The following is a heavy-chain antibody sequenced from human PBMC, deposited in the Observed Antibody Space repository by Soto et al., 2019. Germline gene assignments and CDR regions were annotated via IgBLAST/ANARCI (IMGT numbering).Heavy chain of an antibody. Sequence: PSETLSLTCAVSGYSISSGYYWGWIRQPPGKGLEWIGSIYHSGSTYYNPSLKSRVTISVDTSKNQFSLKLSSVTAADTAVYYCAKGDGYSENWFDPWGQGTLVTVSS. CDR1: GYSISSGYY. CDR2: IYHSGST. CDR3: AKGDGYSENWFDP. J-gene: IGHJ5*02. D-gene: IGHD4-4*01. V-gene: IGHV4-38-2*01.